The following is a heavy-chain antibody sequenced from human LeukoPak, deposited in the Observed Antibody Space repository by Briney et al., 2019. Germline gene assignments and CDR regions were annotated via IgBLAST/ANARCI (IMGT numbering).Heavy chain of an antibody. J-gene: IGHJ4*02. D-gene: IGHD6-19*01. CDR2: INPNSGGT. Sequence: ASVKVSCKASGYTFTGYYMHWVRQAPGQGLEWMGWINPNSGGTNYAQKFQGRVTMTRDTSISTAYMGLSRLRSDDTAVYYCARAGAGTEGFDYWGQGTLVTVSS. CDR3: ARAGAGTEGFDY. V-gene: IGHV1-2*02. CDR1: GYTFTGYY.